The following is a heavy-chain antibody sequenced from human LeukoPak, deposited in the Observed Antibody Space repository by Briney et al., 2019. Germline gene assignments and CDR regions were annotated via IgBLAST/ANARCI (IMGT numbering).Heavy chain of an antibody. V-gene: IGHV3-23*01. CDR3: AKDRFGTDY. D-gene: IGHD3-10*01. CDR2: ISGSGGST. J-gene: IGHJ4*02. Sequence: PGGSLRLSCAXSGXXFSSYAMSWVRQAPGKGLEWVSAISGSGGSTYYADSVKGRFTISRDNSKNTLYLQMNSLRAEDTAVYYCAKDRFGTDYWGQGTLVTVSS. CDR1: GXXFSSYA.